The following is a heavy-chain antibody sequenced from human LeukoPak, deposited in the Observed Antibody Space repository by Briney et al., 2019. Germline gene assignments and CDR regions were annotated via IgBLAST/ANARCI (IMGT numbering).Heavy chain of an antibody. CDR2: IHYSGNT. D-gene: IGHD2-2*01. Sequence: SETLSLTCTVSGGSISSYYWSWIRQPPGKGLEWIGYIHYSGNTNYNPSLRGRVTISVDTSKNQFSLKLTSVTAADTAVYYCARGQLPSYYFDYWGQGTLVTVSS. J-gene: IGHJ4*02. CDR1: GGSISSYY. CDR3: ARGQLPSYYFDY. V-gene: IGHV4-59*01.